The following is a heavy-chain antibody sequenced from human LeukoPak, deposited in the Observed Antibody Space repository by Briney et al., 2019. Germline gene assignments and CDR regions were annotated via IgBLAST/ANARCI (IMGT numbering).Heavy chain of an antibody. Sequence: GGSLRLSCAASGFPFSTYGMNWVRQAPGKGLEWISYISSGSTTMYYTDSVKGRFTISRDNAKNSLYLQMNSLRAEDTAVYYCARDDDFDWPRLFDYWGQGTLVTVSS. J-gene: IGHJ4*02. D-gene: IGHD3-9*01. CDR2: ISSGSTTM. CDR3: ARDDDFDWPRLFDY. CDR1: GFPFSTYG. V-gene: IGHV3-48*01.